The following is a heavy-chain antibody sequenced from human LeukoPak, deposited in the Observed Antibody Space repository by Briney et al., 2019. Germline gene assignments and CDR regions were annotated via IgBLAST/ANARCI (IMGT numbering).Heavy chain of an antibody. J-gene: IGHJ4*02. V-gene: IGHV4-34*01. CDR2: INHSGST. Sequence: PSETLSLTCAVYGGSFSGYYWSWIHQPPGKGLEWIGEINHSGSTNYNPSLKSRVTISVDTSKNQFSLKLSSVTAADTAVYYCARGHPHYFWGQGTLVTVSS. CDR1: GGSFSGYY. CDR3: ARGHPHYF.